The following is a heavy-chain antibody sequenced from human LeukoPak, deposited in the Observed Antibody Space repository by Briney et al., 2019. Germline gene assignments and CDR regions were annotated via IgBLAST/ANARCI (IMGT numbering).Heavy chain of an antibody. V-gene: IGHV4-30-4*01. Sequence: SETLSLTCTVSGGSISSGDSYWSWIRQPPGRGLEWIGYIYSSGSTYYNPSLKSRVAISVDRSKNQFSLKLSSVTAADTAVYYCAREGSSWYSFDYWGQGTLVTVSS. CDR1: GGSISSGDSY. CDR2: IYSSGST. J-gene: IGHJ4*02. CDR3: AREGSSWYSFDY. D-gene: IGHD6-13*01.